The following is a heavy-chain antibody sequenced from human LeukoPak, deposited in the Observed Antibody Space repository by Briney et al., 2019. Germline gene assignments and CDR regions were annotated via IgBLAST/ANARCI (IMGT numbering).Heavy chain of an antibody. V-gene: IGHV1-2*02. CDR1: GYTFTGYS. D-gene: IGHD3-9*01. Sequence: ASVKVSCKASGYTFTGYSMHWVRQAPGQGLEWMGWITPNSGGTNYAQKFQGRVTMTTDTSTSPASMELGRLRSEDTAVYYCARNLGALRYFDWLEGGLRGLDYWGQRTLVTASS. CDR2: ITPNSGGT. J-gene: IGHJ4*02. CDR3: ARNLGALRYFDWLEGGLRGLDY.